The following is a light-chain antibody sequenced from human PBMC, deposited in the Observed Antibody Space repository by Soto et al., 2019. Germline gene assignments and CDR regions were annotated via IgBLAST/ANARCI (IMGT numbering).Light chain of an antibody. CDR2: WAS. Sequence: DIVMTQSPDSLAVSLGERATINCKSSQSVLYNSNNKTYLAWYQQKPGQPPKLLIYWASTRESGVPDRFSGSGSGTDFTLTISSLQAEDVAVYYCQQYYSTPWTFGQGTKVGFK. V-gene: IGKV4-1*01. CDR1: QSVLYNSNNKTY. J-gene: IGKJ1*01. CDR3: QQYYSTPWT.